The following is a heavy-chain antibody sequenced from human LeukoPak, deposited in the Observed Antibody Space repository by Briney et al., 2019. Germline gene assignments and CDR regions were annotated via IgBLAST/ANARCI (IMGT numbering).Heavy chain of an antibody. J-gene: IGHJ4*02. D-gene: IGHD3-3*01. CDR3: ASSEKDEVLRFLEWSPGFDY. CDR2: IYTSGST. CDR1: GGSISSYY. V-gene: IGHV4-4*07. Sequence: PSETLSLTCTVSGGSISSYYWSRIRQPAGKGLEWIGRIYTSGSTNYNPSLKSRVTMSVDTSKNQFSLKLSSMTAADTAVYYCASSEKDEVLRFLEWSPGFDYWGQGTLVTVSS.